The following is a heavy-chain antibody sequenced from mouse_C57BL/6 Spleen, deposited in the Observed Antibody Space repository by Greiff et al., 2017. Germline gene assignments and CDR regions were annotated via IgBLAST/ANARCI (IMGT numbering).Heavy chain of an antibody. V-gene: IGHV1-54*01. CDR2: INPGSGGT. Sequence: QVQLQQSGAELVRPGTSVKVSCKASGYAFTNYLIEWVKQRPGQGLEWIGVINPGSGGTNYNEKFKGKATLTADKSSSTAYMQLSSLTSEDSAVYCCARELGSWFAYWGQGTLVTVSA. CDR3: ARELGSWFAY. J-gene: IGHJ3*01. CDR1: GYAFTNYL. D-gene: IGHD4-1*01.